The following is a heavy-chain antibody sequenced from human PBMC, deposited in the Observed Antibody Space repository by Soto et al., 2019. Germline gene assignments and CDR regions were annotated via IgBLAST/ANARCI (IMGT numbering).Heavy chain of an antibody. V-gene: IGHV1-69*01. J-gene: IGHJ6*02. Sequence: QVQLVQSGAEVKKPGSSVKVSCKASEGTFSSYAISWVRQAPGQGLEWMGGIIPIFGTANYAQKFQGRVTITADESTSTAYMELSSLRSEDTAVYYCARGWITMVRGVRGYYYYGTDVWGQGTTVTVSS. CDR2: IIPIFGTA. CDR1: EGTFSSYA. D-gene: IGHD3-10*01. CDR3: ARGWITMVRGVRGYYYYGTDV.